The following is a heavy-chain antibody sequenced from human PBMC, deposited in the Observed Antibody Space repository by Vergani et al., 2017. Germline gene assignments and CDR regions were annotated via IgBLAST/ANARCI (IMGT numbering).Heavy chain of an antibody. Sequence: QVQLVQSGAEVKKPGASVKVSCKASGYTFTSYYMHWVRQAPGQGLEWMGIINPSGGSTSYAQKFQGRVTMTRDTSTSTVYMGLSSLRSEDTAVYFCARVGYCSSTSCPILDYWDQGTLLTVSS. CDR1: GYTFTSYY. V-gene: IGHV1-46*03. J-gene: IGHJ4*02. D-gene: IGHD2-2*01. CDR2: INPSGGST. CDR3: ARVGYCSSTSCPILDY.